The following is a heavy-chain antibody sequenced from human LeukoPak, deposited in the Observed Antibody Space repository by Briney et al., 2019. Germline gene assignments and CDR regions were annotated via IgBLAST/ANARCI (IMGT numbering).Heavy chain of an antibody. D-gene: IGHD6-13*01. CDR1: GYTFTSYD. J-gene: IGHJ3*02. CDR2: MNPNSGNT. Sequence: ASVKVSGKASGYTFTSYDINWVRQATAQGLEWVGWMNPNSGNTGYAQKFQARVTMTRNTSISTAYMELSSLRSEDTAVYDCARGSSWGEAFDIWGQGTMVTVSS. V-gene: IGHV1-8*01. CDR3: ARGSSWGEAFDI.